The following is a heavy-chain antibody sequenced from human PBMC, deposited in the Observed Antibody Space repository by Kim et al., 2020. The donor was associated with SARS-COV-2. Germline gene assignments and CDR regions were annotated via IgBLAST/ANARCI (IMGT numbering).Heavy chain of an antibody. D-gene: IGHD3-10*01. CDR1: GFNFINYY. CDR2: INHGGREV. J-gene: IGHJ4*02. CDR3: ARVTFGDLWAYYFDL. V-gene: IGHV3-7*05. Sequence: GGSLRLSCAASGFNFINYYMTWVRRAPGGGLEWVAYINHGGREVYYVDSLRGRFTISRDNAENSLYLQMRSLRAEDTALYYCARVTFGDLWAYYFDLWGQGTLVTVSS.